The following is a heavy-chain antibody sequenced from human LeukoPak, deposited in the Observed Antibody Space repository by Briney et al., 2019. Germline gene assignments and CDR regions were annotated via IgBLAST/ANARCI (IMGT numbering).Heavy chain of an antibody. V-gene: IGHV3-21*01. CDR2: ISTSSRYI. CDR1: GFTLSNYD. Sequence: GGSLRLSCAASGFTLSNYDMNWVRQAPGKGLEWVSSISTSSRYIYYKDSVRGRFTLSRDDAKNSLYLEMNSLRAEGTAAYYCARADCSSSTCYLRRSWFDPWGQGTLVTVSS. D-gene: IGHD2-2*01. J-gene: IGHJ5*02. CDR3: ARADCSSSTCYLRRSWFDP.